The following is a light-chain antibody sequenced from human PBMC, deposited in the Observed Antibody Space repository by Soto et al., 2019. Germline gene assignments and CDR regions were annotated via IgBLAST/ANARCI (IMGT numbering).Light chain of an antibody. CDR2: NVS. CDR3: TSYTSSSTYV. V-gene: IGLV2-14*03. J-gene: IGLJ1*01. Sequence: QSALTQPASVSGSPGQSITISCSGTSSDFNYYNSVSWYQHHPGKAPKLMIYNVSNRPSGVSSRFSGSKSGNTASLTISGLQAEDEAAYYCTSYTSSSTYVFGTGTKLTVL. CDR1: SSDFNYYNS.